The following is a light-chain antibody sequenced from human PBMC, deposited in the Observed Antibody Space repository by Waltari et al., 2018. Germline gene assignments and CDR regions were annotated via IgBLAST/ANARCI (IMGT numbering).Light chain of an antibody. CDR1: QDIATW. CDR3: QQTTSFPLT. J-gene: IGKJ4*01. V-gene: IGKV1-12*01. Sequence: DIQMTQSPSSASASVGDRFTLTWRGSQDIATWLGWYQQKIGKAPKLLIYTGSSLQSGVPPRFSGSGSGTDFTLTISRLQPEDSATYYCQQTTSFPLTFGGGTKVEIK. CDR2: TGS.